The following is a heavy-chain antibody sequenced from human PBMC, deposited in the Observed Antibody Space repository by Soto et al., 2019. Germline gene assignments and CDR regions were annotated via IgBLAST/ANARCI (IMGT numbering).Heavy chain of an antibody. J-gene: IGHJ6*02. CDR2: ISWDGGST. Sequence: GGSLRLSCAASGFTFDDYTMHWVRQAPGKGLGWVSLISWDGGSTYYADSVKGRFTISRDNSKNSLYLQMNSLRTEDTALYYCAKDIVGPPYYYGMDVWGQGTTVTVSS. CDR3: AKDIVGPPYYYGMDV. V-gene: IGHV3-43*01. CDR1: GFTFDDYT.